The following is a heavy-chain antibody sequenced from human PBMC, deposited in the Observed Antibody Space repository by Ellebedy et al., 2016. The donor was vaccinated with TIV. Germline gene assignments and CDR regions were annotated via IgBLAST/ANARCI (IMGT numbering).Heavy chain of an antibody. Sequence: GESLKISCAASGFTVSSNYMSWVRQAPGKGLEWVSVIYSGGSTYYADSVKGRFTISRDNSKNTLYLQMNSLRAEDTAVYYCTRTSSSWYLAAFDIWGQGTMVTVSS. CDR3: TRTSSSWYLAAFDI. CDR1: GFTVSSNY. CDR2: IYSGGST. V-gene: IGHV3-66*01. D-gene: IGHD6-13*01. J-gene: IGHJ3*02.